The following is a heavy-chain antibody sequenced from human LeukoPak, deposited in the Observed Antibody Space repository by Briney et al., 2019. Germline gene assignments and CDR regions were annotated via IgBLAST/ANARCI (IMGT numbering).Heavy chain of an antibody. CDR3: ARDMGWNGLVDS. CDR1: GGTFSSYA. Sequence: ASVKVSCKASGGTFSSYAISWVRQAPGQGLEWMGRIIPILGIANYAQKFQGRVTITADKSTSTAYMELSSLRSEDTAVYYCARDMGWNGLVDSWGQGTLVTVSS. V-gene: IGHV1-69*04. J-gene: IGHJ4*02. D-gene: IGHD1-1*01. CDR2: IIPILGIA.